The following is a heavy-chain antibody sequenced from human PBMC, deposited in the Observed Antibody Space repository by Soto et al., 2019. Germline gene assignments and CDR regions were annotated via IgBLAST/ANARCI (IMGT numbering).Heavy chain of an antibody. Sequence: GESLKISCAASGFTFSSYSMNWVRQAPGKGLEWVSSISSSSSYIYYADSVKGRFTISRDNAKNSLYLQMNSLRAEDTAVYYCARDQLDITMIVVVTVDAFDIWGQGTMVTVSS. J-gene: IGHJ3*02. CDR1: GFTFSSYS. CDR3: ARDQLDITMIVVVTVDAFDI. V-gene: IGHV3-21*01. D-gene: IGHD3-22*01. CDR2: ISSSSSYI.